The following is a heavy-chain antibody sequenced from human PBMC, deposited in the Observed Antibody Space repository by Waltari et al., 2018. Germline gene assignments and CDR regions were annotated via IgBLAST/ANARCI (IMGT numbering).Heavy chain of an antibody. J-gene: IGHJ4*02. CDR3: ARDRDSSGWYYFDY. Sequence: QVQLVQSGAEVKKPGSSVKVSCTASGGTFSRYASSWVRQAPGQGLEWMGGIIPIFGTANYAQKFQGRVTITADESTSTAYMELSSLRSEDTAVYYCARDRDSSGWYYFDYWGQGTLVTVSS. CDR1: GGTFSRYA. V-gene: IGHV1-69*01. CDR2: IIPIFGTA. D-gene: IGHD6-19*01.